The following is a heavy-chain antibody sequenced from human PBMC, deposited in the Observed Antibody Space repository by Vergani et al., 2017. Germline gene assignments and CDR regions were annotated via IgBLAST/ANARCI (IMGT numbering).Heavy chain of an antibody. J-gene: IGHJ5*02. CDR1: GFTFSSYS. V-gene: IGHV3-21*01. CDR2: ISSSSSYI. CDR3: ARDISSWNDGPLRFDP. D-gene: IGHD1-1*01. Sequence: EVQLVESGGGLVKPGGSLRLSCAASGFTFSSYSMNWVRQAPGKGLEWVSSISSSSSYIYYADSVKGRFTISRDNAKNSLYLQMNSLRAEDTAVYYCARDISSWNDGPLRFDPWGQGTLVTVSS.